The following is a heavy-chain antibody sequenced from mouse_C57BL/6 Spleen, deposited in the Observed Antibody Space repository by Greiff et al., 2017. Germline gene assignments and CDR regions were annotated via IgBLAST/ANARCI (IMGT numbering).Heavy chain of an antibody. CDR1: GYTFTSYW. D-gene: IGHD1-1*01. CDR2: IDPSDSET. J-gene: IGHJ2*01. V-gene: IGHV1-52*01. CDR3: ARYCYGRVGVFDY. Sequence: QVQLQQPGAELVRPGSSVKLSCKASGYTFTSYWMHWVKQRPIQGLEWIGNIDPSDSETHYNQKFKDKATLTVDKSSSTASMQLCSLTFGDSAVYYCARYCYGRVGVFDYWGQGTTLTVSS.